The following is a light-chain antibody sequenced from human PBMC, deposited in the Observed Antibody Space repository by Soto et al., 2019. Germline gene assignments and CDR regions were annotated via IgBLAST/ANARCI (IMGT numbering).Light chain of an antibody. Sequence: EIVMTQSPATLSVSPGERATLSCRTSQSVSSNLAWYQQKPGQAPRLLISGASTRATGIPARFSGSGSGTEFTLTISSLQSEDFAVYYCQPYNHFWTFGQGTKVEIK. CDR2: GAS. J-gene: IGKJ1*01. CDR1: QSVSSN. V-gene: IGKV3-15*01. CDR3: QPYNHFWT.